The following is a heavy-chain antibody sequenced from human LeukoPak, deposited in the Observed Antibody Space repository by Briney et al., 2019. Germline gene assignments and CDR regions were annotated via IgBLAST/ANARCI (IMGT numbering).Heavy chain of an antibody. CDR1: GFTFSSYW. V-gene: IGHV3-7*01. Sequence: GGSLRLSCAASGFTFSSYWMSWVRQAPGKGLEWVANIKQDGSEKYYVDSVKGRFTISRDNAKNSLYLQMNSLRAEDTAVYYCARGPGGNWKDFHYWGQGTLVTVSS. D-gene: IGHD1-20*01. CDR2: IKQDGSEK. CDR3: ARGPGGNWKDFHY. J-gene: IGHJ4*02.